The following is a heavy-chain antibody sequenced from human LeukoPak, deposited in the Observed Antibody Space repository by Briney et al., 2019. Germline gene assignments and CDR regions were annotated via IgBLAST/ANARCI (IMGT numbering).Heavy chain of an antibody. Sequence: GGSLRLSCATSGFTFNNYAMTWVRQAPGKGLEWVSVITGSAGTTHYADSVKGRFTISRDNAKNSLYLQMNSLRAEDTAVYYCARSRNRGEFDYWGQGTLVTVSS. CDR3: ARSRNRGEFDY. CDR2: ITGSAGTT. D-gene: IGHD1-14*01. J-gene: IGHJ4*02. V-gene: IGHV3-21*01. CDR1: GFTFNNYA.